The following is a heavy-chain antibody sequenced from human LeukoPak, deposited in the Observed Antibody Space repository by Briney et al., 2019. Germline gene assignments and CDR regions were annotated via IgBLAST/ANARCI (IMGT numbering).Heavy chain of an antibody. Sequence: PGGSLRLSCAASGLTFSSYGMSWVRQAPGKGLEWVSAISGSGGSTYYADSVKGRFTISRDNSKNTLYLQMNSLRAEDTAVYYCAKRKRGYGGNGYFDYWGQGTLVTVSS. CDR3: AKRKRGYGGNGYFDY. J-gene: IGHJ4*02. CDR1: GLTFSSYG. V-gene: IGHV3-23*01. D-gene: IGHD4-23*01. CDR2: ISGSGGST.